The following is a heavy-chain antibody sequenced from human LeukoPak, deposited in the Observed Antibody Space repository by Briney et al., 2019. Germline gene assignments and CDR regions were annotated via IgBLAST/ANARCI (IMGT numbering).Heavy chain of an antibody. Sequence: SETLSLTCAVYGGSFSGYYWSWIRQPPGKGLEWIGEINHSGSTNYNPSLKSRVTISVDTSKNQFSLKLSSVTAADTAVYYCARASARFGRSRYYYYYMDVWGKGTTVTVSS. V-gene: IGHV4-34*01. D-gene: IGHD3-10*01. CDR3: ARASARFGRSRYYYYYMDV. CDR2: INHSGST. J-gene: IGHJ6*03. CDR1: GGSFSGYY.